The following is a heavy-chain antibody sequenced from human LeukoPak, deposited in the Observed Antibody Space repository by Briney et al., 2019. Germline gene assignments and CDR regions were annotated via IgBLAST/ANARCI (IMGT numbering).Heavy chain of an antibody. Sequence: PSETLSLTCAVYGGSFSGYYWSWIRQPPGKGLEWIGEINHSGSTNYNPSLKSRVTISVDTSKSQFSLKLSSVTAADTAVYYCAMNYDILTGYYTPWYFDLWGRGTLVTVSS. J-gene: IGHJ2*01. CDR1: GGSFSGYY. CDR3: AMNYDILTGYYTPWYFDL. D-gene: IGHD3-9*01. CDR2: INHSGST. V-gene: IGHV4-34*01.